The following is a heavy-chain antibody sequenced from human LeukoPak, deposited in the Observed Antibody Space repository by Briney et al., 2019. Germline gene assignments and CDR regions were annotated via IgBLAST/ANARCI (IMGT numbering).Heavy chain of an antibody. CDR2: ISSSSSYI. D-gene: IGHD3-22*01. V-gene: IGHV3-21*01. J-gene: IGHJ4*02. CDR1: GFTFSSYS. CDR3: ARDRRIGGYYDSSGYYSLVFDY. Sequence: GSLRLSCAASGFTFSSYSMNWVRQAPGKGLEWVSSISSSSSYIYYADSVKGRFTISRDNAKNSLYLQMNSLRAEDTAVYYCARDRRIGGYYDSSGYYSLVFDYWGQGTLVTVSS.